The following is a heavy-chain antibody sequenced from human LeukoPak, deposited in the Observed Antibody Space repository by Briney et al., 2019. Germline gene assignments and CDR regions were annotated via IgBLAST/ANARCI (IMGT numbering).Heavy chain of an antibody. CDR3: ASDQPRLRYFDRSPFDY. CDR1: GFTFSSYS. J-gene: IGHJ4*02. V-gene: IGHV3-21*01. CDR2: ISSSSSYI. D-gene: IGHD3-9*01. Sequence: GGSLRLSCAASGFTFSSYSMNWVRQAPGKGLEWVSSISSSSSYIYYADSVKGRFTISRDNAKNSLYLQMNSLRAEDTAVYYCASDQPRLRYFDRSPFDYWGQGTLVTVSS.